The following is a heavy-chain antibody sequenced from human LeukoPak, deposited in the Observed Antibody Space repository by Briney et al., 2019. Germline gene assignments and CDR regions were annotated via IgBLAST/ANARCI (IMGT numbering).Heavy chain of an antibody. V-gene: IGHV3-23*01. J-gene: IGHJ5*02. CDR2: ISGSGGSA. CDR1: GFIFSSYA. Sequence: GGSLRLSCAASGFIFSSYAMSWVRQAPGKGLEWVSAISGSGGSAYYADSVKGRFTISRDNSKNTLYLQMNSLRAEDTAVYYCARGGSSWYDWFDPWGQGTLVTVSS. CDR3: ARGGSSWYDWFDP. D-gene: IGHD6-13*01.